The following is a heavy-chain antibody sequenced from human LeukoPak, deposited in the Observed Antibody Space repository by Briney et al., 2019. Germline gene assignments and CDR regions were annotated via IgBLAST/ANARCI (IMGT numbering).Heavy chain of an antibody. CDR1: GGSISSYY. CDR3: ARVEGSYYYDSSGSYYFDY. D-gene: IGHD3-22*01. J-gene: IGHJ4*02. CDR2: IYYSGST. Sequence: SETLSLTCTVSGGSISSYYWSWIRQPPGKGLEWIGYIYYSGSTNYNPSLKSRVTISVDTSKNQFSLKLSSVTAADTAVYYCARVEGSYYYDSSGSYYFDYWGQGTLVTVSS. V-gene: IGHV4-59*01.